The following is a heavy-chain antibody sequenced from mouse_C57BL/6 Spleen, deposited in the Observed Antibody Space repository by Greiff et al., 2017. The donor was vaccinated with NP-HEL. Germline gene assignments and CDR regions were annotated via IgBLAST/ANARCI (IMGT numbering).Heavy chain of an antibody. D-gene: IGHD2-2*01. V-gene: IGHV5-6*01. CDR3: ARHEGGYAGYFDV. CDR1: GFTFSSYG. CDR2: ISSGGSYT. Sequence: EVMLVESGGDLVKPGGSLKLSCAASGFTFSSYGMSWVRQTPDKRLEWVATISSGGSYTYYPDSVKGRFTISRDNAKNTLYLQMSSLKSEDTAMYYCARHEGGYAGYFDVWGTGTTVTVSS. J-gene: IGHJ1*03.